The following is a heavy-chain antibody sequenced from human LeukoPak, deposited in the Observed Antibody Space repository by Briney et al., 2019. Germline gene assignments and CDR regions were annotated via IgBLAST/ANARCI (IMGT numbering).Heavy chain of an antibody. CDR2: ISGSGGST. D-gene: IGHD3-10*01. J-gene: IGHJ6*03. CDR3: ARDGDTVLTRGYYYYMDV. CDR1: GFTFSSYA. Sequence: GGSLRLSCAASGFTFSSYAMSWVRQAPGKGLEWVSAISGSGGSTYYADSVKGRFTISRDNAKNSLYLQMNSLRAEDTALYYCARDGDTVLTRGYYYYMDVWGKGTTVTVSS. V-gene: IGHV3-23*01.